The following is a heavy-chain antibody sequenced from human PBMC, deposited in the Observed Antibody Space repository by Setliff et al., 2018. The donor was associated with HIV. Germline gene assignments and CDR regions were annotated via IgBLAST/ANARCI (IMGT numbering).Heavy chain of an antibody. D-gene: IGHD3-22*01. Sequence: NPSETLSLTCSLSGGSITTYYWSWLRQTPGRGLEWLGYIYHTGRTVYNPSLGSRVTISVDTSKNQFSLRLSSVTAADTAVYYCARETYYYDSIGYWRSDAFDVWGQGTMVTVSS. CDR2: IYHTGRT. J-gene: IGHJ3*01. CDR3: ARETYYYDSIGYWRSDAFDV. V-gene: IGHV4-4*08. CDR1: GGSITTYY.